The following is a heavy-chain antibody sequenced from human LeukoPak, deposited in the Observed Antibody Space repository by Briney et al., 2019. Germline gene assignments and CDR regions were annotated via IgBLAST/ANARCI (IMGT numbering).Heavy chain of an antibody. CDR1: GFSFSYFW. Sequence: PGGSLRLSCAASGFSFSYFWMHWVRQAPGKGLVWVSRINRDGSGTSYADSVKGRFTNSRDNAKNTLSLQMNSLRAEDTAVYYCTRELEYRGSPDDAFDIWGQGTMVTVSS. V-gene: IGHV3-74*01. J-gene: IGHJ3*02. CDR3: TRELEYRGSPDDAFDI. D-gene: IGHD1-26*01. CDR2: INRDGSGT.